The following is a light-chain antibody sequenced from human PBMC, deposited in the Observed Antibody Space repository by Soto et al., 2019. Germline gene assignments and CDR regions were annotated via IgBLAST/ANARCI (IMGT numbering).Light chain of an antibody. CDR1: QSIKKS. CDR2: AAS. Sequence: DVQMTQSPSSLSASVVDRVTITCRASQSIKKSLNWYQQKPGKAPKLLIFAASNLQSGVPSRFSGSGSGTEFTLTISSLQPDDFATYYCQQYDVDSGTFGQGTKVDIK. V-gene: IGKV1-39*01. J-gene: IGKJ1*01. CDR3: QQYDVDSGT.